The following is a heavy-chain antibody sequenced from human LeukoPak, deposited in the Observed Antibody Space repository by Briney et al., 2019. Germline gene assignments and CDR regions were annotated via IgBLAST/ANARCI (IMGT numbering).Heavy chain of an antibody. J-gene: IGHJ3*02. CDR2: VYYSGST. D-gene: IGHD2-2*01. Sequence: PSETLSLTCTVSGGSISSGGYYWSWIRQHPGKGLEWIGYVYYSGSTYYNPSLKSRVTISVDTSKNQFSLKLSSVTAADTAVYYCARDMAVDCSSTSCYSAFDIWGQGTMVTDSS. CDR3: ARDMAVDCSSTSCYSAFDI. CDR1: GGSISSGGYY. V-gene: IGHV4-31*03.